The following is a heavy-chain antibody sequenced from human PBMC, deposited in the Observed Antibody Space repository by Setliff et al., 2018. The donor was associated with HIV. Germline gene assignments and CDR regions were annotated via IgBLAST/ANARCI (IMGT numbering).Heavy chain of an antibody. V-gene: IGHV3-23*01. Sequence: GGSLRLSCVASGFTFNTFAMRWVRQAPGKGLEWVSVITLDGARTYYADSVRGRFTISRDNSKNTLYLQMNSLRAEDTAVYYCAKVTSFWFEDYWGQGTLVTVSS. J-gene: IGHJ4*02. D-gene: IGHD2-2*01. CDR2: ITLDGART. CDR1: GFTFNTFA. CDR3: AKVTSFWFEDY.